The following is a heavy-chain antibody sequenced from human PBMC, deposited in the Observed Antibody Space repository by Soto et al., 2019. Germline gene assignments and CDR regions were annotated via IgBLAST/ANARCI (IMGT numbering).Heavy chain of an antibody. D-gene: IGHD1-26*01. J-gene: IGHJ6*02. V-gene: IGHV1-46*01. CDR3: ARGDGRGSRDFYYYYGMDG. Sequence: QVQLVQSGAEVKKPGASVKVSCKASGYIFSTYYMHWVRQAPRQGLEWVGIINPSGGTTGYAQSSQARVTLTSDESTRTFYMELSSLRSEDTAVDYCARGDGRGSRDFYYYYGMDGGGQGTTVTVSS. CDR1: GYIFSTYY. CDR2: INPSGGTT.